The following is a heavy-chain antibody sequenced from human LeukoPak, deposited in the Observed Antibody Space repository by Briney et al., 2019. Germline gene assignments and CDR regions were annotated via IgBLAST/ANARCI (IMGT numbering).Heavy chain of an antibody. CDR1: GFTFTSYA. V-gene: IGHV3-23*01. CDR3: ARRDLPEILDAFDI. J-gene: IGHJ3*02. CDR2: VTASGGTT. Sequence: GGSLRLSCAASGFTFTSYAINWVRQAPGKGLEWVSGVTASGGTTYYAASVKGRFTISRDNSKNTVYLQMNSLRAEDTAVYFCARRDLPEILDAFDIWGQGTKVTVSS.